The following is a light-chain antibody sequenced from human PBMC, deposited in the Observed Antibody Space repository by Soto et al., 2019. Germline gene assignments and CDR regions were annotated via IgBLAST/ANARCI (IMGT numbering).Light chain of an antibody. CDR1: QSVGSN. V-gene: IGKV3-15*01. Sequence: DIVMTQSPATLSVSPGGRATLSCRASQSVGSNVAWYQQKPGQPPRLLIYGASTRAAGVPAGFSGSGYGRQFSLTISSLQSEDFAIYHCQQHNNWPPWTFGQGTKV. CDR3: QQHNNWPPWT. CDR2: GAS. J-gene: IGKJ1*01.